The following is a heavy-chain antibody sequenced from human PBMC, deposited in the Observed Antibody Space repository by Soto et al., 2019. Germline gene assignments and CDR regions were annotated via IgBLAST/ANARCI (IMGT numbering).Heavy chain of an antibody. CDR1: GYSFTSYW. CDR2: IYPGDSDT. V-gene: IGHV5-51*01. CDR3: ARCPYYDFWSGYSHPNYYYYGMGV. J-gene: IGHJ6*02. Sequence: LGESLKISCKGSGYSFTSYWIGWVRQMPGKGLEWMGIIYPGDSDTRYSPSFQGQVTISADKSISTAYLQWSSLKASDTAMYYCARCPYYDFWSGYSHPNYYYYGMGVWGQGTTVTVSS. D-gene: IGHD3-3*01.